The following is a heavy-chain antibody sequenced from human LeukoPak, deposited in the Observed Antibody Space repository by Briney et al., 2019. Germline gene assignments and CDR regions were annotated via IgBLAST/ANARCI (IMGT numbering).Heavy chain of an antibody. J-gene: IGHJ3*02. D-gene: IGHD6-19*01. CDR1: GYTFTSYA. Sequence: ASVKVSCKASGYTFTSYAMHWVRQAPGQRLEWMGWINAGNGNTKYSQKFQGRVTITRDTSASTAYMELSSLRSEDTAVCYCARDQGQWLSYDAFDIWGQGTMVTVSS. V-gene: IGHV1-3*01. CDR2: INAGNGNT. CDR3: ARDQGQWLSYDAFDI.